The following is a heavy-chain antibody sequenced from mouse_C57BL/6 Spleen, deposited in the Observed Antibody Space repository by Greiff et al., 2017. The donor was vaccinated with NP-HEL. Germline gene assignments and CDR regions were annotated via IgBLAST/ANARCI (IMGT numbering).Heavy chain of an antibody. CDR1: GFTFSDYY. J-gene: IGHJ4*01. Sequence: EVMLVESEGGLVQPGSSMKLSCTASGFTFSDYYMAWVRQVPEKGLEWVANINYDGSSTYYLDSLKSRFIISRDNAKNILYLQMSSLKSEDTATYYCARGMDSSGYVFYAMDYWGQGTSVTVSS. CDR2: INYDGSST. V-gene: IGHV5-16*01. CDR3: ARGMDSSGYVFYAMDY. D-gene: IGHD3-2*02.